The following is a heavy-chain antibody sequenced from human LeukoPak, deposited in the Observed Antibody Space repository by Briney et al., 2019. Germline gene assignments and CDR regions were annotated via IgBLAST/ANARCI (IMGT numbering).Heavy chain of an antibody. V-gene: IGHV1-2*02. J-gene: IGHJ3*02. CDR2: INPNSGGT. CDR3: AREIVGDDAFDI. Sequence: ASVKVSCKASGYTFTGFYMHWVRQAPGQGLEWMGWINPNSGGTNYAQKFQGRVTMTRDTSISTAYMEQSRLRSDDTAVYYCAREIVGDDAFDIWGQGTMVTVSS. D-gene: IGHD1-26*01. CDR1: GYTFTGFY.